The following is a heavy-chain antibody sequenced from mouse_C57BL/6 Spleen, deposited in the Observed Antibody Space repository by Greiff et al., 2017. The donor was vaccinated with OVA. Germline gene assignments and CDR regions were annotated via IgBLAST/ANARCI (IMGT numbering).Heavy chain of an antibody. CDR1: GYTFTSYW. D-gene: IGHD4-1*01. CDR2: IDPSDSYT. CDR3: ARKGLTGTGYYFDY. Sequence: QVQLKQPGAELVRPGTSVKLSCKASGYTFTSYWMHWVKQRPGQGLEWIGVIDPSDSYTNYNQKFKGKATLTVDTSSSTAYMQLSSLTSEDSAVYYCARKGLTGTGYYFDYWGQGTTLTVSS. V-gene: IGHV1-59*01. J-gene: IGHJ2*01.